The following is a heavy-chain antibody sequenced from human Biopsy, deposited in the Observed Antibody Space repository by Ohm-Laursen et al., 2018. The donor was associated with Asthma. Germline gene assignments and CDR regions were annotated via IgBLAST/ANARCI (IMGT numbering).Heavy chain of an antibody. J-gene: IGHJ1*01. V-gene: IGHV3-7*01. D-gene: IGHD3-3*02. Sequence: SLRLSCSASGFTFGDYWMSWVRQVPGKGLEWVANIKHDGTEKNHVDSLKGRFTISRDNAKNSLYLQMNSLRAEDTAVYYCARTFHFLSPYHAEHYQLWGQGTLVTVPS. CDR1: GFTFGDYW. CDR3: ARTFHFLSPYHAEHYQL. CDR2: IKHDGTEK.